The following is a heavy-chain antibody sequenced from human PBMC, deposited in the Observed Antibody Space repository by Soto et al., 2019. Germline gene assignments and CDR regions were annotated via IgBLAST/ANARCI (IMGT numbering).Heavy chain of an antibody. J-gene: IGHJ6*03. CDR2: INHIGST. CDR1: GGSFSGYY. Sequence: SETLSLTCAVYGGSFSGYYWSWIRQPPGKGLEWIGEINHIGSTNYNPSLKSRVTISVDTSKNQFSLKLSSVSASDTAVYYCARGKYCSSTSCYYYYYYYMDVWGKGTTVTVSS. D-gene: IGHD2-2*01. CDR3: ARGKYCSSTSCYYYYYYYMDV. V-gene: IGHV4-34*01.